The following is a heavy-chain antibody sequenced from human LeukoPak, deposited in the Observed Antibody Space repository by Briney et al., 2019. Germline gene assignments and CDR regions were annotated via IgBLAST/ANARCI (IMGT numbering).Heavy chain of an antibody. D-gene: IGHD2-2*01. CDR1: GFTFDDYG. Sequence: PGGSLRLSCAASGFTFDDYGMSWVRQAPGKGLEWVSAISGSGGSTYYADSVKGRFTISRDNSKNTLYLQMNSLRAEDTAVYYCAKASGEYCSSTSCYGWDYWGQGTLVTVSS. V-gene: IGHV3-23*01. CDR2: ISGSGGST. J-gene: IGHJ4*02. CDR3: AKASGEYCSSTSCYGWDY.